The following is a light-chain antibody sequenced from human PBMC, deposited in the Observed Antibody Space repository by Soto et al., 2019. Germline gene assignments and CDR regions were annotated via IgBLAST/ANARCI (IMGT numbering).Light chain of an antibody. V-gene: IGKV3-20*01. CDR3: HQYGSSPGT. CDR2: GAS. Sequence: EIVLTQSPGTLSLSPGERATLSCGASQSVSSSYLAWYQQKPGQAPRLLIYGASSRATGIPDRFSGSGSGTDFTLTISRLEPEDFAVYYCHQYGSSPGTFGQGTKVEIK. CDR1: QSVSSSY. J-gene: IGKJ1*01.